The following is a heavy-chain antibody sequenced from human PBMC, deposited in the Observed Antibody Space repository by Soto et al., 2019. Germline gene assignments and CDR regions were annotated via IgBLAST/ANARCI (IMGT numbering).Heavy chain of an antibody. Sequence: PSETLSLTCTVSSGSVSNYYWSWIRQPPGKGLEWIGYMYHSGSSNYNPSLKRRVTISVDTSKNQVSLEVTSVIAADTAVYYCARDHVVETNYGFFDCWGQGILVTVSS. CDR3: ARDHVVETNYGFFDC. D-gene: IGHD2-15*01. CDR2: MYHSGSS. J-gene: IGHJ4*02. CDR1: SGSVSNYY. V-gene: IGHV4-59*02.